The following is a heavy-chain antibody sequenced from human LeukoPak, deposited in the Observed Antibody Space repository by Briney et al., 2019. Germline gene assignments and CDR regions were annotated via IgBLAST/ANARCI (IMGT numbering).Heavy chain of an antibody. CDR1: GFTFSSYS. D-gene: IGHD5/OR15-5a*01. V-gene: IGHV3-21*01. Sequence: PGWSLGLSCAASGFTFSSYSMNWVRQAPGKGLEWVSSISSSSSYIYYADSVKGRFTISRDNAKNSLYLQMNSLRAEDTAVYYCARDRPSVYEVTPPDYWGQGTLVTVSS. J-gene: IGHJ4*02. CDR3: ARDRPSVYEVTPPDY. CDR2: ISSSSSYI.